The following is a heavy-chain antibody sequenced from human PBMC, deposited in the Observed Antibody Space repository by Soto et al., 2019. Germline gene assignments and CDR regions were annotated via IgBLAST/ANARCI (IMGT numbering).Heavy chain of an antibody. J-gene: IGHJ4*02. CDR3: ARHTPAISISDQ. Sequence: SETLSLTCTVSGGSISSYYWSWIRQPPGKGLEWIGYIYFRGTTNYNPSLKSRVTMSADTSKNQFSLKLNSVTAADTAVYYCARHTPAISISDQWGQGSLVTVSS. D-gene: IGHD2-15*01. V-gene: IGHV4-59*01. CDR2: IYFRGTT. CDR1: GGSISSYY.